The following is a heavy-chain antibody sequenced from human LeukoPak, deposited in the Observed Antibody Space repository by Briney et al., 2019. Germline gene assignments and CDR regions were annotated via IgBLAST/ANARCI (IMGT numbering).Heavy chain of an antibody. D-gene: IGHD3-3*01. Sequence: PSETLSLTCAVYSGSFTDYRWSWIRQSPGRGLEWIGEIYSGGSANYNPSLRSRLAISVDTSKSQFSLKLSSLTAADTAVYFCARGVVDYSTTSGYLSHWGQGTLVTVSS. CDR3: ARGVVDYSTTSGYLSH. V-gene: IGHV4-34*01. J-gene: IGHJ4*02. CDR1: SGSFTDYR. CDR2: IYSGGSA.